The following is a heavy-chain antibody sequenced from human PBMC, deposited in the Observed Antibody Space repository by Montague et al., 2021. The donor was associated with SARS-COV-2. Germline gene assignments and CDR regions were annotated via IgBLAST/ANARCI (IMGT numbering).Heavy chain of an antibody. CDR1: GGSFSGYY. D-gene: IGHD3-10*01. V-gene: IGHV4-34*01. CDR3: ARWISRLRGVDE. J-gene: IGHJ4*02. CDR2: ITHRGST. Sequence: ETLSLICAVYGGSFSGYYWTWIRQAPGKGLEWIGEITHRGSTTYNPSLESRVTISVDTSKKQFSLKLRSVTAADTAVYYCARWISRLRGVDEWGQGTLVTVSS.